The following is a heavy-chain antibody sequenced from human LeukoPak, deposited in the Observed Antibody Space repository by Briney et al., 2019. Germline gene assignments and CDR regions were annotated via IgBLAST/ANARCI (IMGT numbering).Heavy chain of an antibody. V-gene: IGHV4-59*01. CDR2: IYYGGST. J-gene: IGHJ6*03. CDR1: GGSISSYY. Sequence: SETLPLTCTVSGGSISSYYWSWIRQPPGKGLEWIGYIYYGGSTNYNPSLKSRVTISVDTSKNQFSLKLSSVTAADTAVYYCARVGYSSSWNSYYYYYYMDVWGKGTTVTVSS. D-gene: IGHD6-13*01. CDR3: ARVGYSSSWNSYYYYYYMDV.